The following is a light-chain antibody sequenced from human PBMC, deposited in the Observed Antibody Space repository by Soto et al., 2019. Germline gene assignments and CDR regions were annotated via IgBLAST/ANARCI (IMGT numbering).Light chain of an antibody. J-gene: IGKJ1*01. CDR1: QSVSTY. CDR2: DAS. CDR3: QQRINGWT. V-gene: IGKV3-11*01. Sequence: EIVLTQSPATLSLSPGERATLSCRASQSVSTYLAWYQQKPGQAPRLLIYDASNRATAIPARFSGSGSGTDFTLTISSLELEDFAVYYCQQRINGWTFGQGTKVEIK.